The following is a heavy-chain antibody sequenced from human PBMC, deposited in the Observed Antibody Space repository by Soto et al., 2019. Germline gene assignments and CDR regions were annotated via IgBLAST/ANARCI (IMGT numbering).Heavy chain of an antibody. CDR2: ISGSGGST. CDR1: GVTICRCS. J-gene: IGHJ2*01. CDR3: AKGSDYYDSSGYYYGYWYFDL. Sequence: AGGSLWVDRGASGVTICRCSLSYVHQAPGKGLEWVSAISGSGGSTYYADSVKGRFTISRDNSKNTLYLQMNSLRAEDTAVYYCAKGSDYYDSSGYYYGYWYFDLWGRGTLVTVSS. V-gene: IGHV3-23*01. D-gene: IGHD3-22*01.